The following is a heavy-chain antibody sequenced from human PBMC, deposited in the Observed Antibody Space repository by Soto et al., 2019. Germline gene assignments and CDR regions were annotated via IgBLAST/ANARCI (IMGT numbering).Heavy chain of an antibody. CDR1: VYTFTSYG. D-gene: IGHD6-19*01. Sequence: ASVKVSCKASVYTFTSYGMSWVRQAPGQGLEWMGWFGADSGKTIYAQRFQGRVTMTEDTSTDTASMELSSLRSEDTAVYYCATFLRFTAGYYYYYALNVWGQGTTVTVSS. J-gene: IGHJ6*02. V-gene: IGHV1-18*01. CDR2: FGADSGKT. CDR3: ATFLRFTAGYYYYYALNV.